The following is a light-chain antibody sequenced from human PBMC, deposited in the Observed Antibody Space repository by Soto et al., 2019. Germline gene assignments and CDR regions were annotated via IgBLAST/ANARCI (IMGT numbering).Light chain of an antibody. Sequence: QSVLTQPASVSGSPGQSITLSCTGTSSDGGSYNLVSWYQLHPGKAPKLMIYEGTKRPSGVSNRFSGSKSGSTASLTISGLQAEDEADYYCCSYAGSSSYVVFGGGTKLTVL. CDR3: CSYAGSSSYVV. CDR2: EGT. J-gene: IGLJ2*01. V-gene: IGLV2-23*01. CDR1: SSDGGSYNL.